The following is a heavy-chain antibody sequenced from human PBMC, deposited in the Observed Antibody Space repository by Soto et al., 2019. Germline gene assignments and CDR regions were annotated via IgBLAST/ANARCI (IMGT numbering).Heavy chain of an antibody. Sequence: QVQLVESGGGVVQPGRSLRLSCAASGFTFSSYGMHWVRQAPGKGLEWVAVIWYDGSNKYYADSVKGRFTISRDNSKNTLYLQMNSLRAEDTAVYYCARYRIAAAGTGYFDYRGQGTLVTVSS. CDR2: IWYDGSNK. CDR3: ARYRIAAAGTGYFDY. D-gene: IGHD6-13*01. CDR1: GFTFSSYG. V-gene: IGHV3-33*01. J-gene: IGHJ4*02.